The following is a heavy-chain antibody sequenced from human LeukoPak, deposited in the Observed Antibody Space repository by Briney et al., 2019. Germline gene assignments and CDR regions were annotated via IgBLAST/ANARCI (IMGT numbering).Heavy chain of an antibody. V-gene: IGHV3-23*01. Sequence: GGSLRLSCAASGFTFSNYGMSWVRQAPGKGLEWVSGISGSGGTTYYTDSVKGRFTISRDNSKNTLYLQMNSLRAEDTAVYYCANSLVGVTVGELFDYWGQGTLVTVSS. D-gene: IGHD1-26*01. J-gene: IGHJ4*02. CDR3: ANSLVGVTVGELFDY. CDR2: ISGSGGTT. CDR1: GFTFSNYG.